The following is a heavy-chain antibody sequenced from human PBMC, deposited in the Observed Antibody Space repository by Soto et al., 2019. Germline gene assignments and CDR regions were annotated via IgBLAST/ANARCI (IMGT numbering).Heavy chain of an antibody. CDR3: ARLRRDWGDAFDL. V-gene: IGHV1-69*01. J-gene: IGHJ3*01. CDR1: GGPFGSSA. CDR2: IIPVFDKA. D-gene: IGHD3-16*01. Sequence: QVQLVQSGADVKKPGSSVKVSCKTSGGPFGSSAISWVRQAPAQGLEWMGDIIPVFDKANYAQNFQGRLTITADEPTGTVLMQLSSLRSEDTAVYFCARLRRDWGDAFDLWGLGTFVTVSS.